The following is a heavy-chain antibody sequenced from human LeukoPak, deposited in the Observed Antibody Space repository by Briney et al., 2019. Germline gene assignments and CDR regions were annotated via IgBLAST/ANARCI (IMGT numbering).Heavy chain of an antibody. V-gene: IGHV4-59*08. Sequence: SETLSLTCTVSGGSISSYYWSWIRQPPGKGLEWIGFFHYSGSTNYNPSLNSRVTTSIDTSMNQLSLTLVSVTAADTAVYFCARHHDGGPKLRLDFWGLGVLVTVSS. J-gene: IGHJ4*02. CDR1: GGSISSYY. D-gene: IGHD2-15*01. CDR3: ARHHDGGPKLRLDF. CDR2: FHYSGST.